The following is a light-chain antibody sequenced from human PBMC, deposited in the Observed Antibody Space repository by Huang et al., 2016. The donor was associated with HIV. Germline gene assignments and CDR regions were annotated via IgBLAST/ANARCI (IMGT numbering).Light chain of an antibody. CDR3: QQYGSSPWT. CDR2: DGS. V-gene: IGKV3D-20*01. Sequence: EIVLTQSPGTLSLSPGERATLSCGASQTVSSNSVAWYQQKPGRAPRLLIYDGSNRASGLPHRFSGSGSGTDFTLTISRLEPEDFAVYYCQQYGSSPWTFGQGSKVEIK. CDR1: QTVSSNS. J-gene: IGKJ1*01.